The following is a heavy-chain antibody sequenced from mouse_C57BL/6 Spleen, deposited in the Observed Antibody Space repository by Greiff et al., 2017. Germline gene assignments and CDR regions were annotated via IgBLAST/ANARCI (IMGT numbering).Heavy chain of an antibody. J-gene: IGHJ2*01. V-gene: IGHV7-3*01. CDR2: IRKKANGYTT. D-gene: IGHD3-1*01. CDR3: ARYMGGLTFYY. Sequence: EVQVVESGGGLVQPGGSLSLSCAASGFTFTDYYMSWVSQPPGKALEWLGFIRKKANGYTTEYSASVKGRFTISRNNSQSILYIQMIALRAEYSATYCCARYMGGLTFYYWGQGTTLTVSS. CDR1: GFTFTDYY.